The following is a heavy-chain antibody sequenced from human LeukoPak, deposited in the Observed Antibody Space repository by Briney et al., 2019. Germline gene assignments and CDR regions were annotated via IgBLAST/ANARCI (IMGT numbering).Heavy chain of an antibody. CDR2: ITYSGSTI. J-gene: IGHJ4*02. V-gene: IGHV3-48*01. D-gene: IGHD6-19*01. CDR1: GFTFSSYS. Sequence: GGSLRLSCAASGFTFSSYSMNWVRQAPGKGLERVSYITYSGSTIYYADSVKGRFTISRDNAKNSLYLQMNSLRAEDTAVYYCARRGAVAGTIDYWGQGALVTVSS. CDR3: ARRGAVAGTIDY.